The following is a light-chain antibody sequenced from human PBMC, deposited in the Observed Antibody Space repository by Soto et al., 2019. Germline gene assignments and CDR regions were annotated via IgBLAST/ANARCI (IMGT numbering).Light chain of an antibody. CDR1: QSISSY. Sequence: DIQMTQSPSSLSASVGDRVTITCRASQSISSYLNWYQQKPRQPPKLLLSWASTRESGVPDRFSGSGSGTDFTLTISSLQAEDVAVYYCQQYYTTPLTFGGGTKVEIK. J-gene: IGKJ4*01. CDR2: WAS. CDR3: QQYYTTPLT. V-gene: IGKV4-1*01.